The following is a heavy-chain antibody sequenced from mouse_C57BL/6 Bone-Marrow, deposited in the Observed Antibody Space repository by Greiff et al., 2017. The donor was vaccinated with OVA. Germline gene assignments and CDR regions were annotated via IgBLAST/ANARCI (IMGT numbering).Heavy chain of an antibody. Sequence: VQLQQPGAELVKPGASVKMSCKASGYTFTSYWITWVKQRPGQGLEWIGDIYPGSGSTNYNEKFKSKATLTVDNSSSTAYMQLSSLTSDDSAVYCCARRGDYDYWGQGTTLTVSS. D-gene: IGHD2-13*01. CDR3: ARRGDYDY. CDR1: GYTFTSYW. V-gene: IGHV1-55*01. CDR2: IYPGSGST. J-gene: IGHJ2*01.